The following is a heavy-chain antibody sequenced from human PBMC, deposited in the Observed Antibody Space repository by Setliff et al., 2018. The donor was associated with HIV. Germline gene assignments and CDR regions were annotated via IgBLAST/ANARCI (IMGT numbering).Heavy chain of an antibody. CDR1: GGSISSHY. CDR3: ARHGPLGYCSNGVCYRYYFDY. CDR2: IYYSGSS. J-gene: IGHJ4*02. Sequence: SETLSLTCTVSGGSISSHYWSWIRQPPGKGLEWIGYIYYSGSSYYSPSLRSRVTISVDTSKNQFSLRLSSVTAADTAVYYCARHGPLGYCSNGVCYRYYFDYWGQGTLVTVSS. D-gene: IGHD2-8*01. V-gene: IGHV4-59*04.